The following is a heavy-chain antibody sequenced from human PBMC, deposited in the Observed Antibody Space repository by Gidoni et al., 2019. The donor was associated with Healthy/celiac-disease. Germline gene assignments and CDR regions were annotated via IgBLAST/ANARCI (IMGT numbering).Heavy chain of an antibody. Sequence: QVQLQESGPGLVKPSQTLSLTCTVPGGSISSGSYYWSWIRQPAGKGLEWIGRIYTSGSTNYNPSLKSRVTISVDTSKNQFSLKLSSVTAADTAVYYCARDRDFRGYFDLWGRGTLVTVSS. CDR1: GGSISSGSYY. D-gene: IGHD3-10*01. J-gene: IGHJ2*01. V-gene: IGHV4-61*02. CDR3: ARDRDFRGYFDL. CDR2: IYTSGST.